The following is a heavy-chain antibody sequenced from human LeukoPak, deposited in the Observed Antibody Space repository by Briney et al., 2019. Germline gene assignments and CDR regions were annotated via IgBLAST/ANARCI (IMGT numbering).Heavy chain of an antibody. V-gene: IGHV3-53*01. D-gene: IGHD3-16*01. Sequence: PGGSLRLSCAASGFTVSSNYMSWVRQAPGKGLEWVSVIYSGGSTSYADSEKGRFTISRDNSKNTLYLEMNTLRAEDTAVYYCARDSVGDGMDVWGQGTSVIVSS. CDR3: ARDSVGDGMDV. J-gene: IGHJ6*02. CDR2: IYSGGST. CDR1: GFTVSSNY.